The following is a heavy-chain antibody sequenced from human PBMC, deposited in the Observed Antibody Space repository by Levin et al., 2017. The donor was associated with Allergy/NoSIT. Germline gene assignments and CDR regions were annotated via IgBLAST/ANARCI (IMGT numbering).Heavy chain of an antibody. D-gene: IGHD3-10*01. CDR2: ISYDEHDN. CDR3: TREDKISMVRGFITYFYYYMDV. Sequence: GGSLRLSCAASGFTFGTYAMHWVRQAPGKGLEWVAVISYDEHDNYYADSVKGRFTISRDNSKNTLYLQMSSLRAEDTAVYYCTREDKISMVRGFITYFYYYMDVWGKGTTVTVSS. J-gene: IGHJ6*03. V-gene: IGHV3-30-3*01. CDR1: GFTFGTYA.